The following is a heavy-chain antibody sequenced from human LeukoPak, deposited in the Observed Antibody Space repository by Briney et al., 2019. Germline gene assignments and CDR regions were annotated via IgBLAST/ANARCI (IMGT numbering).Heavy chain of an antibody. V-gene: IGHV3-23*01. CDR2: IGGRSIYT. CDR3: GRGIDRSSPIDY. Sequence: GGSLRLSCAASGFTFSDYAMSWVRQAPGKGLECVSGIGGRSIYTYYTDSVKGRFTISRDNSKNTLYLQMNNLRAEDTAVYYCGRGIDRSSPIDYWGQGTLVTVSS. CDR1: GFTFSDYA. D-gene: IGHD3-22*01. J-gene: IGHJ4*02.